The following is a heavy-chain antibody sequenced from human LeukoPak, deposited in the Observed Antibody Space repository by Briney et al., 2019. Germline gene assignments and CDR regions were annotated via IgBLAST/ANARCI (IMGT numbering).Heavy chain of an antibody. CDR2: ISFDGSDK. D-gene: IGHD6-19*01. CDR1: GFTFSSHG. V-gene: IGHV3-30*19. J-gene: IGHJ3*02. Sequence: GGSLRLSCAASGFTFSSHGMHWVRQAPGKGLEWVAAISFDGSDKYYTDSVKGRFTISRDNSKNTLSLQMNSLRAADTAVFYCARGTDSSGWYGAFDIWGQGTLVTVSP. CDR3: ARGTDSSGWYGAFDI.